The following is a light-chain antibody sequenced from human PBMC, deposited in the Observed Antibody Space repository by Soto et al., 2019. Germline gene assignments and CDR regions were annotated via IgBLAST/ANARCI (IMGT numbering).Light chain of an antibody. CDR1: TSNIGHNF. CDR3: AAWDDSLNGVL. V-gene: IGLV1-44*01. J-gene: IGLJ2*01. Sequence: QSVLTQPPSASGTPGQRVTISCSGSTSNIGHNFVNWYQHLPGTAPELLIYSNSQRPSGVPDRFSGSKSGTSASLAISGLQSEDEADYYCAAWDDSLNGVLFGGGTKLTVL. CDR2: SNS.